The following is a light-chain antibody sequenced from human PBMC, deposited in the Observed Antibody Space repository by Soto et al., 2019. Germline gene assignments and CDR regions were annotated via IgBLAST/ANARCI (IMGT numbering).Light chain of an antibody. J-gene: IGLJ2*01. V-gene: IGLV2-14*01. Sequence: QSALTQPASVSGSPGQSITISCTGTSSDVGGYNYVSWYQHHPGKAPKLLIYDVNNRPSGVSDRFSGSKSGNTASLTISGRQTEDEADYYCSSYTSIITVVFGGGTKLTVL. CDR2: DVN. CDR1: SSDVGGYNY. CDR3: SSYTSIITVV.